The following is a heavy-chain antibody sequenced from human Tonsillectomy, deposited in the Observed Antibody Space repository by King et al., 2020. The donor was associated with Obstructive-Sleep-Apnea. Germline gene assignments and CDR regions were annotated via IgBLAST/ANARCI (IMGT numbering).Heavy chain of an antibody. CDR3: ATGTYYYDSSGYGDAFDI. J-gene: IGHJ3*02. CDR1: GFTFDDYA. V-gene: IGHV3-9*01. Sequence: VQLVESGGGLVQPGRSLRLSCAASGFTFDDYAMHWVRQAPGKGLEWVSGISWNSGSIGYADSVKGRFTISSDNAKNSLYLQMNSLRAEETALYYCATGTYYYDSSGYGDAFDIWGQGTMVTVSS. CDR2: ISWNSGSI. D-gene: IGHD3-22*01.